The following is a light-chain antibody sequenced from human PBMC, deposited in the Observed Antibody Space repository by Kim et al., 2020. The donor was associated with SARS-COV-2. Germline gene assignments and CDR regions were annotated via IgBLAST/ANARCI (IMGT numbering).Light chain of an antibody. CDR2: KDS. CDR1: VLAKKY. Sequence: SYELKQPSSVSVSPGQTARITCSGDVLAKKYARWFQQKPGQAPVLVIYKDSERPSGIPERFSGSTSGTTVTLTISGAQLEDEADYYCYSAADNPVVFGGGTQLTVL. V-gene: IGLV3-27*01. J-gene: IGLJ2*01. CDR3: YSAADNPVV.